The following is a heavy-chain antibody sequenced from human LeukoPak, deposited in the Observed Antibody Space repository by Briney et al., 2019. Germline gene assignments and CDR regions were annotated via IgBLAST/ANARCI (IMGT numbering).Heavy chain of an antibody. CDR2: INPKSGAT. V-gene: IGHV1-2*02. CDR3: ARDLDNYSGSGSYYNGDPLFQH. J-gene: IGHJ1*01. D-gene: IGHD3-10*01. Sequence: ASVKVSCKASGYTFTGYYMHWVRQAPGQGLEWMGWINPKSGATNYAQNFQGRVTMTRDTSISTAYMELSRLRSDDTAVYYCARDLDNYSGSGSYYNGDPLFQHWGQGTLVTVSS. CDR1: GYTFTGYY.